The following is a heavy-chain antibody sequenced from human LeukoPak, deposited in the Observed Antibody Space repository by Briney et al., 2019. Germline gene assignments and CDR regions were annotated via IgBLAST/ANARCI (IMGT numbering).Heavy chain of an antibody. J-gene: IGHJ4*02. Sequence: GGSLRLSCAASGFTFSSYAMSWVRQAPGKGLEWVSVISGSGGSAYYADSVKGRFTISRDNSKNTLYLQMNSLRAEDTAVYYCAKDRSIVVVPSYWGQGTLVTVSS. CDR3: AKDRSIVVVPSY. CDR2: ISGSGGSA. V-gene: IGHV3-23*01. D-gene: IGHD3-22*01. CDR1: GFTFSSYA.